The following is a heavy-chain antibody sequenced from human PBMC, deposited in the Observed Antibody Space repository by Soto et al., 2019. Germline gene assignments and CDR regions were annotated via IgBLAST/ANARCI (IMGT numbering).Heavy chain of an antibody. D-gene: IGHD1-26*01. J-gene: IGHJ4*02. CDR2: IKSKSAGETT. CDR3: STGSPFRGSVFDY. CDR1: GFSFRTTW. Sequence: EVQLVESGGGLVKPGGSLRLSCAASGFSFRTTWMAWVRQAPGKGLEWVGRIKSKSAGETTDYADPVKGRFTISRDDSKDTLYLHMDSLETGDTAVYYCSTGSPFRGSVFDYWGQGTRVTVSS. V-gene: IGHV3-15*05.